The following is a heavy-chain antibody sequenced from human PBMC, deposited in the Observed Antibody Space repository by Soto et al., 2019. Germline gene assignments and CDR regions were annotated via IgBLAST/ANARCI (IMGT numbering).Heavy chain of an antibody. CDR2: IYYSGST. Sequence: TSETLSLTCTVSGGSISSGGYYWSWIRQHPGKGLEWIGYIYYSGSTYYNPSLKSRVTISVDTSKNQFSLKLSSVTAADTAVYYCARDRTGTTTTPDAFDIWGQGTMVTVSS. J-gene: IGHJ3*02. D-gene: IGHD1-1*01. CDR3: ARDRTGTTTTPDAFDI. V-gene: IGHV4-31*02. CDR1: GGSISSGGYY.